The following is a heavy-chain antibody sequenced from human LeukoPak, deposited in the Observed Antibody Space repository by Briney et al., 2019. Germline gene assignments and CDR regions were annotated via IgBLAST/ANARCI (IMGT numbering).Heavy chain of an antibody. CDR1: GFNFSSYW. J-gene: IGHJ4*02. V-gene: IGHV3-74*01. CDR2: INSDGSST. CDR3: ARGGAAMAYY. Sequence: QPGGSLRLSCAASGFNFSSYWMHWVRQAPGKGLVWVSRINSDGSSTSYADSMKGRFTISRDNAKNTLYLQMNSLRVEDTAEYYCARGGAAMAYYWGKGTLVTVSS. D-gene: IGHD5-18*01.